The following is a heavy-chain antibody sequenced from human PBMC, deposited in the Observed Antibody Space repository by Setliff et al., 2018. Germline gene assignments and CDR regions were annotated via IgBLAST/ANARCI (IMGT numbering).Heavy chain of an antibody. CDR3: ARSLGSGSYYNSRPFYSDY. CDR2: IDPSGNT. D-gene: IGHD3-10*01. J-gene: IGHJ4*02. V-gene: IGHV4-61*09. CDR1: GGSISSGTNY. Sequence: PSETLSLTCTVSGGSISSGTNYWSWIRQPAGRGLEWIGHIDPSGNTNYQPSLKSRVTISGDTSKNQFSLKLTSVTAADTAVYYCARSLGSGSYYNSRPFYSDYWGQGTLGTVS.